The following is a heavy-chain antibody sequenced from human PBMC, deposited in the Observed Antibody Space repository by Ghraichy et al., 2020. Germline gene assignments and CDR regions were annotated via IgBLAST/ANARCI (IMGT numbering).Heavy chain of an antibody. CDR3: ARATGLLPNLVRTYYYYGMDV. J-gene: IGHJ6*02. CDR1: GGSISSYY. Sequence: SQTLSLTCTVSGGSISSYYWSWIRQPPGKGLEWIGYIYYSGSTNYNPSLRSRVTISVDTSKNQFSLKLSSVTAADTAVYYCARATGLLPNLVRTYYYYGMDVWGQGTTVTVSS. D-gene: IGHD3-22*01. CDR2: IYYSGST. V-gene: IGHV4-59*01.